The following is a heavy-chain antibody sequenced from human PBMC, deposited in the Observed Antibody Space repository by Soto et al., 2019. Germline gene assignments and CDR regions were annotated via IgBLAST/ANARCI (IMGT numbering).Heavy chain of an antibody. J-gene: IGHJ4*02. Sequence: SETLSLTCTVSGGSISSGGYYWSWIRQHPGKGLEWIGYIYYSGSTYYNPSLKSRVTISVDTSKNQFSLKLSSVTAADTAVYYCARVPDYHDSSGYYYGAVDYWGQGTLVTVSS. CDR2: IYYSGST. V-gene: IGHV4-31*03. CDR3: ARVPDYHDSSGYYYGAVDY. D-gene: IGHD3-22*01. CDR1: GGSISSGGYY.